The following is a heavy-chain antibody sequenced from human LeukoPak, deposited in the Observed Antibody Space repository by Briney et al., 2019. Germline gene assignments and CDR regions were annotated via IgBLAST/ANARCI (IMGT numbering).Heavy chain of an antibody. V-gene: IGHV3-74*01. J-gene: IGHJ4*02. Sequence: GGSLRLSCAASGFTFGTYWMHWVRQAPGKGLVWVSIIKGDGTTTSYADSVKGRFTISRDNAKDTLYLQMNSLRAEDTAVYYCARDPTGSIDYWGQGTLVTVSS. CDR3: ARDPTGSIDY. D-gene: IGHD3-9*01. CDR2: IKGDGTTT. CDR1: GFTFGTYW.